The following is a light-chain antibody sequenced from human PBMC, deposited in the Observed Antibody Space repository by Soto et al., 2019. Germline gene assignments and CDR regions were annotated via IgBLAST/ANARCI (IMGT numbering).Light chain of an antibody. CDR1: QSISDW. J-gene: IGKJ1*01. V-gene: IGKV1-5*01. Sequence: TQSPGTQSLSPGQTATPSCRASQSISDWLAWYQQKPGTAPKVLINHASSLQSGVPSRFSGSGSGTEFTLSISSLQPDDFATYFCQQYNSYSFGQGTEVDI. CDR2: HAS. CDR3: QQYNSYS.